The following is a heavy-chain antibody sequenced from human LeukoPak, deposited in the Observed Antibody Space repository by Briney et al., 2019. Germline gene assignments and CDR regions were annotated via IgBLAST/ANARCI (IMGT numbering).Heavy chain of an antibody. D-gene: IGHD3-9*01. CDR3: AKDMRFDWTPYYFDY. Sequence: GGSLRLSCAASGFSVSSSYMYWVRQAPGKGLEWVSAISGSGGSTYYADSVKGRFTISRDNSKNTLYLQMNSLRAEDTAVYYCAKDMRFDWTPYYFDYWGQGTLVTVSS. CDR2: ISGSGGST. V-gene: IGHV3-23*01. J-gene: IGHJ4*02. CDR1: GFSVSSSY.